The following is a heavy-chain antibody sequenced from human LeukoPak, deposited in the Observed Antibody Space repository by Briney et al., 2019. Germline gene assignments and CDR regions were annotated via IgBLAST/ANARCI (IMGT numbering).Heavy chain of an antibody. Sequence: KPSETLSLTCAVYGESFSDYYWSWIRQPPGKGLEWIGEINHSGSTNYNPSLKSRVTISVDTSKNQFSLKLSSVTAADTAVYYCARGARYYYDSSGYYYANTNPRDAFDIWGQGSVVTVSS. CDR2: INHSGST. D-gene: IGHD3-22*01. V-gene: IGHV4-34*01. J-gene: IGHJ3*02. CDR1: GESFSDYY. CDR3: ARGARYYYDSSGYYYANTNPRDAFDI.